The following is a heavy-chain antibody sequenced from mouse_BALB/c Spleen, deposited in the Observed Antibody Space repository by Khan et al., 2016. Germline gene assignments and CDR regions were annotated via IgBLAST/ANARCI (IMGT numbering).Heavy chain of an antibody. D-gene: IGHD2-4*01. CDR1: GFSLTNSG. CDR2: IWPGGST. J-gene: IGHJ3*01. V-gene: IGHV2-9*02. Sequence: QVQLKESGPGLVAPSQSLSITCTVSGFSLTNSGVHWIRQPPGKGLEWLGVIWPGGSTDYNSALMSRLSITKDNSQNQVFLKMISLQTDDTAMYYCARDDQDYAAWCASWGQGTLVIVSA. CDR3: ARDDQDYAAWCAS.